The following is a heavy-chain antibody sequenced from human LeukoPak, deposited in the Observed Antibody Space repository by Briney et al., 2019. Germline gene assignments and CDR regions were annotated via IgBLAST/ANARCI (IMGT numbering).Heavy chain of an antibody. V-gene: IGHV4-61*02. D-gene: IGHD4-11*01. CDR1: GGSISSGSYY. CDR2: IYTSGRT. J-gene: IGHJ4*02. Sequence: SETLSLTCTVSGGSISSGSYYWSWIRQPAGKGLEWIGRIYTSGRTNYNPSLKSRVTISVDTSKNQSSLKLSSVTAADTAVYYCARDLRGNYGILDYWGQGTLVTVSS. CDR3: ARDLRGNYGILDY.